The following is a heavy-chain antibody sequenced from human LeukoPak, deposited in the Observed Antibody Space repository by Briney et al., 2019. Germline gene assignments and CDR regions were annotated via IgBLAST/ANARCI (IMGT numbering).Heavy chain of an antibody. D-gene: IGHD2-21*01. V-gene: IGHV3-53*01. CDR3: AKFLVFLYYFDY. Sequence: GGSLRLSCAASGFTVSTNYMSWVRQAPGKGLEWVSLINSGGSTYYADSVKGRFTFSRDNSKNTVYLQMNSLRAEDTAVYYCAKFLVFLYYFDYWGQGTLVTVSS. CDR2: INSGGST. CDR1: GFTVSTNY. J-gene: IGHJ4*02.